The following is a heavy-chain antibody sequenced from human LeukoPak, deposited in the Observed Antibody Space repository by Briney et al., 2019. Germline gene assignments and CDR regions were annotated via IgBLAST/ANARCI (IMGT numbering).Heavy chain of an antibody. J-gene: IGHJ2*01. D-gene: IGHD5-12*01. Sequence: SETLSLTCAVSGGSISSGGYSWSWIRQPPGRGLEWIGYIYYSGSTYYNPSLKSRVTISVDTSKNQFSLKLSSVTAADTAVYYCARDRGGYDFRYFDLWGRGTLVTVSS. CDR1: GGSISSGGYS. CDR3: ARDRGGYDFRYFDL. V-gene: IGHV4-31*11. CDR2: IYYSGST.